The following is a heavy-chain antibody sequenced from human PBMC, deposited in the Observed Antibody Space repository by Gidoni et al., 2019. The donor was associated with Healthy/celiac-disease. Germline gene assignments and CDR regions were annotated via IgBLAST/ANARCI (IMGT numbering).Heavy chain of an antibody. CDR1: GSRCTSYW. CDR3: ARHPAEVYYFDY. CDR2: IDPSDTYT. Sequence: EVQLVQSGAEVKKPVASVRLSCKGSGSRCTSYWISWVRQMPGKGLEWMGRIDPSDTYTNYSPSFQGHVTISADKTISTAYLQWSSLKASDTAMYYGARHPAEVYYFDYWGQGTLVTVSS. V-gene: IGHV5-10-1*03. J-gene: IGHJ4*02.